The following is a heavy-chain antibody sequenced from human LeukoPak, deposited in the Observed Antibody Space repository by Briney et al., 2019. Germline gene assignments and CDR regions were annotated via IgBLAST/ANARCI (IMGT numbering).Heavy chain of an antibody. CDR1: GGSMSSYY. CDR2: IYYSGST. J-gene: IGHJ4*02. V-gene: IGHV4-59*01. CDR3: ARLRGNYFPDY. Sequence: PSETLSLTCAVSGGSMSSYYWSWIRQPPGKGLEWIGYIYYSGSTNYNPSLKSRVTISVDTSKNQFSLKLSPVTAADTAVYYCARLRGNYFPDYWGQGTLVTVSS. D-gene: IGHD4-11*01.